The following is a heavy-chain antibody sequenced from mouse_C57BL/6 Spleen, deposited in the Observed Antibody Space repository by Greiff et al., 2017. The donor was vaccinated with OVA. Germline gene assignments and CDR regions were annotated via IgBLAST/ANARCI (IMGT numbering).Heavy chain of an antibody. CDR2: IHPNSGST. CDR3: ARGDYGSSGYFDV. J-gene: IGHJ1*03. V-gene: IGHV1-64*01. CDR1: GYTFTSYW. D-gene: IGHD1-1*01. Sequence: QVQLQQPGAELVKPGASVKLSCKASGYTFTSYWMHWVKQRPGQGLEWIGMIHPNSGSTNYNEKFKSKATLTVDKSSRTAYMQLSSLTSEVSAVYYCARGDYGSSGYFDVWGTGTTVTVSS.